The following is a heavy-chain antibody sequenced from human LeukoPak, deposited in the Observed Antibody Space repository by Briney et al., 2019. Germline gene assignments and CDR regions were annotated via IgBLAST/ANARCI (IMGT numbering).Heavy chain of an antibody. CDR1: GFTFSNYA. D-gene: IGHD3-3*01. CDR3: AKAELGVDTFFDY. V-gene: IGHV3-23*01. J-gene: IGHJ4*02. Sequence: PGESLRLSCAASGFTFSNYAMNWVRQAPGKGLEWVSAISNSGSATYYADSVKGRFTISRDNSKNTLDLQLNSLRAEDTAIYYCAKAELGVDTFFDYWGQGTLVTVSS. CDR2: ISNSGSAT.